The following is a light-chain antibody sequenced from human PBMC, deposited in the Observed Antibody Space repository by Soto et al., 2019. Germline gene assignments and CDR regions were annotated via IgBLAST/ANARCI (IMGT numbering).Light chain of an antibody. J-gene: IGKJ4*01. Sequence: EIVLTQSPGTLSLSPGERATLSCRASQSVGSDYLAWCQQKPGQAPRLVIYDIFTRATGVPTRISGSGSGTEFTLTISSLQSEDFAVYYCQQYNSWPLTFGGGTKVDIK. CDR1: QSVGSD. V-gene: IGKV3D-15*01. CDR3: QQYNSWPLT. CDR2: DIF.